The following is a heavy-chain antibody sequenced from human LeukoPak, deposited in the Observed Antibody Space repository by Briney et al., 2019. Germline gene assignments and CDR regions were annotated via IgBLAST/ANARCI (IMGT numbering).Heavy chain of an antibody. CDR2: ITLYNGNT. CDR1: GYTFTYCS. D-gene: IGHD3-9*01. CDR3: YSKGRLGWRVVNWLDP. V-gene: IGHV1-68*01. J-gene: IGHJ5*02. Sequence: ASVKVSCKASGYTFTYCSLHWLQQAPGQGLERMRWITLYNGNTNYAKKFQGRVTITRDMSLRTAYIELSSPRFRDAILTGYYSKGRLGWRVVNWLDPWGQGTLVTVSS.